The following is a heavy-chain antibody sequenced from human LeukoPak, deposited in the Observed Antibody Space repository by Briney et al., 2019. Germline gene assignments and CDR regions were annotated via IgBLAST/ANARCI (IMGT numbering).Heavy chain of an antibody. CDR1: GGSISSYY. CDR3: ASARLGSGLEGAFDV. CDR2: IYYTGTP. D-gene: IGHD6-25*01. Sequence: PSETLSLTCTVSGGSISSYYGSWIRQSPGKGLEWIANIYYTGTPYYNPSLQSRVTISVDMSKNQFSLKLSTVTAADTAVYHCASARLGSGLEGAFDVWGQGTMVTVSS. V-gene: IGHV4-59*01. J-gene: IGHJ3*01.